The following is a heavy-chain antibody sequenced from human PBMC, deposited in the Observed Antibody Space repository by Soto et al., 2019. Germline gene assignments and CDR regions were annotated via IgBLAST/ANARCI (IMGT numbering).Heavy chain of an antibody. J-gene: IGHJ5*02. D-gene: IGHD2-2*01. CDR2: TYYRSKWYN. V-gene: IGHV6-1*01. CDR1: GDSVSSNSAA. Sequence: PSQTLSLTCAISGDSVSSNSAAWNWIRQSPSRGLEWLGRTYYRSKWYNDYAVSVKSRITINPDTSKNQFSLKLSSVTAADTAVYYCARDHRYQLLGGGNWFDPWGQGTLVTVSS. CDR3: ARDHRYQLLGGGNWFDP.